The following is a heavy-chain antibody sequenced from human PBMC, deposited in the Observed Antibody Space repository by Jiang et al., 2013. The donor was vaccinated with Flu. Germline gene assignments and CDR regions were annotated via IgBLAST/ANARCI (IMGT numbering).Heavy chain of an antibody. V-gene: IGHV3-48*02. D-gene: IGHD3-22*01. CDR2: ISSSSSTI. J-gene: IGHJ4*02. Sequence: VQLLESGGGLVQPGGSLRLSCAASGFTFSSYSMNWVRQAPGKGLEWVSYISSSSSTIYYADSVKGRFTISRDNAKNSLYLQMNSLRDEDTAVYYCARAEYYYDSSGYYYGGYFDYVGPGNPGPPSPQ. CDR1: GFTFSSYS. CDR3: ARAEYYYDSSGYYYGGYFDY.